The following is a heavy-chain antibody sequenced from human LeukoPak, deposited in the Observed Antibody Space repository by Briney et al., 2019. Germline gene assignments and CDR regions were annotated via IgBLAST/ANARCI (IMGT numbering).Heavy chain of an antibody. CDR1: GGSFSGYY. Sequence: SETLSLTCAVYGGSFSGYYWSWIRQPPGKGLEWIGEINHSGSTNYNPSLKSRVTISVDKSKNQFSLKLSSVTAADTAVYYCAREDQEGYYYYYMDVWGKGTTVTVSS. CDR2: INHSGST. CDR3: AREDQEGYYYYYMDV. J-gene: IGHJ6*03. V-gene: IGHV4-34*01.